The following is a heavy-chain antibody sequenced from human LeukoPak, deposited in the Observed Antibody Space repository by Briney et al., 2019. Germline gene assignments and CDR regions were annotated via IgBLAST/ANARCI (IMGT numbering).Heavy chain of an antibody. D-gene: IGHD1-26*01. Sequence: SQTLSLTCTVSGGSISSGGYYWSWIRQHPGKGLEWIGYIYYSGSTYYNPSLKSRVTISVDTSKNQFSLKLSSVTAADTAVYYCARDLANSGSYFPDAFDIWGQGTMVTVSS. CDR1: GGSISSGGYY. J-gene: IGHJ3*02. CDR3: ARDLANSGSYFPDAFDI. CDR2: IYYSGST. V-gene: IGHV4-31*03.